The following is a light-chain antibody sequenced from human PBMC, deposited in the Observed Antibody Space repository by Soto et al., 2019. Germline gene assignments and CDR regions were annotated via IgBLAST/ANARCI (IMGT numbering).Light chain of an antibody. CDR2: DVT. J-gene: IGLJ1*01. CDR1: SSDVGGYNY. V-gene: IGLV2-14*03. CDR3: SSYTTGNTRQIV. Sequence: QSALTQPASVSGCPGQSITISCTGTSSDVGGYNYVSWYQHHPGKAPKLIIYDVTNRPSGVSNPFSGSKSGNTASLTISGLQPEDEADYYCSSYTTGNTRQIVFGTGTKVTVL.